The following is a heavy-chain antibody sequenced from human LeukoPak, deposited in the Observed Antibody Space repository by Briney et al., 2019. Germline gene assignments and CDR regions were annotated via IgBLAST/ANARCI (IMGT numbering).Heavy chain of an antibody. D-gene: IGHD2-15*01. CDR3: ARDTVVVVVAASYGMDV. J-gene: IGHJ6*02. V-gene: IGHV1-18*01. Sequence: ASVKVSCKASGYTFTSYGISWVRQAPGQGLEWRGWISAYNGNTNYAQKLQGRVTMTTDTSTSTAYMELRSLRSDDTAVYYCARDTVVVVVAASYGMDVWGQGTTVTVSS. CDR1: GYTFTSYG. CDR2: ISAYNGNT.